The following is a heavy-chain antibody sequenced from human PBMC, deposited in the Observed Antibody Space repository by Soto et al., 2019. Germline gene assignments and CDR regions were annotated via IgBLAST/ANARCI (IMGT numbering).Heavy chain of an antibody. V-gene: IGHV1-46*01. CDR2: INPSDGSP. CDR3: ASSPGAAAGTFYYYGMDV. J-gene: IGHJ6*02. Sequence: QVQLVQSGAEVKNPGASVKVSCKASRYTLTSYYIHWVRQAPGQGLEWMGMINPSDGSPTYAQKVQGRVTMTRGTSTSTVYMELTSLRSEDTAVYYCASSPGAAAGTFYYYGMDVWGQGTTVTVSS. CDR1: RYTLTSYY. D-gene: IGHD6-13*01.